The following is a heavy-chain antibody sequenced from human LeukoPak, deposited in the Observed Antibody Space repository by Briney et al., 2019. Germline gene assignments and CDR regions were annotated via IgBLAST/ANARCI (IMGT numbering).Heavy chain of an antibody. CDR2: ISYDGNFR. V-gene: IGHV3-30*04. D-gene: IGHD3-16*02. CDR1: GFVFSTFT. CDR3: ARPAPPGGIVYGFHI. J-gene: IGHJ3*02. Sequence: GGSLRLSCAASGFVFSTFTMHWVRQAPGKGLEWVALISYDGNFRNYAESAKGRFTISRDNSKNTVHLQMNSLGAEDTAVYYCARPAPPGGIVYGFHIWGQGTMVTVSS.